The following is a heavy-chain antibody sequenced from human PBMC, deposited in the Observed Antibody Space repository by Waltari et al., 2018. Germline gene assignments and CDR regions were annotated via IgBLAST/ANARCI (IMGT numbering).Heavy chain of an antibody. J-gene: IGHJ4*02. CDR3: ARERDGRHFDY. CDR1: GFPFSSYY. Sequence: EVQLVESGGGLVQPGGSLRLSCATSGFPFSSYYMTWFRQAPGKGLEWVANIRQDGGAKYYVDSVRGRFTISRDNAQNSLYLQMNSLRAEDTALYFCARERDGRHFDYWGQGTLVTVSS. CDR2: IRQDGGAK. D-gene: IGHD4-17*01. V-gene: IGHV3-7*03.